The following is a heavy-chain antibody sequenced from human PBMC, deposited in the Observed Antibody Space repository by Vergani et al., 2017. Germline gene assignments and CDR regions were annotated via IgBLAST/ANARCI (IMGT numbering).Heavy chain of an antibody. D-gene: IGHD3-22*01. CDR2: ISGSGGST. CDR3: AKVKTYYYDSSDHYGMDV. V-gene: IGHV3-23*04. Sequence: VQLVETGGGVVQPGGSLRLYCATSGFSFNTYGAHWVRQAPGKGLEWVSAISGSGGSTYYADSVKGRLTISRDNSKNTLYLQMNSLRAEDTAVYYCAKVKTYYYDSSDHYGMDVWGQGTTVTVSS. J-gene: IGHJ6*02. CDR1: GFSFNTYG.